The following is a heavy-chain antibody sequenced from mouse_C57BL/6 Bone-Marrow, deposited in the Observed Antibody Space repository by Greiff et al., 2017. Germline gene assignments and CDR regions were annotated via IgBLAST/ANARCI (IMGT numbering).Heavy chain of an antibody. D-gene: IGHD2-4*01. J-gene: IGHJ1*03. V-gene: IGHV1-26*01. CDR1: GYTFTDYY. Sequence: EVQLQQSGPELVKPGASVKISCKASGYTFTDYYMNWVKQSHGKSLEWIGDINPNNGGTSYNQKFKGKATLTVDKSSSTAYMERRSLTSEDSAVYYCARSPYDYDGPPYWYFDVWGTGTTVTVSS. CDR2: INPNNGGT. CDR3: ARSPYDYDGPPYWYFDV.